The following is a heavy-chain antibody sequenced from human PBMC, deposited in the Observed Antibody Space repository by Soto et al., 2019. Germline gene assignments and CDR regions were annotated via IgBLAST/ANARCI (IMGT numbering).Heavy chain of an antibody. V-gene: IGHV3-73*01. Sequence: GGSLRLSCAASGFTFSGSAMHWVRQASGKGLEWVGRIRSKANSYATAYAASVKGRFTISRDDSKNTAYLQMNSLKTEDTAVYYCTVDTSHDIVVVPAADHYYYYGMDVWGQGTTVTVSS. CDR1: GFTFSGSA. CDR2: IRSKANSYAT. CDR3: TVDTSHDIVVVPAADHYYYYGMDV. J-gene: IGHJ6*02. D-gene: IGHD2-2*01.